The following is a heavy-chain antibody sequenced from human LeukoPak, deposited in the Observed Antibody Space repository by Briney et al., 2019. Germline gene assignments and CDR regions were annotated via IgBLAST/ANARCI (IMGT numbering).Heavy chain of an antibody. CDR1: GLTFSRYS. Sequence: GGSLRLSCAASGLTFSRYSMNWVRQAPGKGLEWVSSITTSSQIYYADSVKGRFSISRDNAKNSLYLQMNSLRAEDTAVYYCASIWSGSLDYWGQGTLVTVSS. V-gene: IGHV3-21*01. J-gene: IGHJ4*02. CDR3: ASIWSGSLDY. CDR2: ITTSSQI. D-gene: IGHD3-3*01.